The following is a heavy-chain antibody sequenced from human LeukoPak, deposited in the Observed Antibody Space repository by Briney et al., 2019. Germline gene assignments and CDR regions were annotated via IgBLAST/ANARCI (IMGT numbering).Heavy chain of an antibody. CDR2: IHYSGST. V-gene: IGHV4-59*01. CDR3: ARTTEGGYTYGYFYYYYMDV. J-gene: IGHJ6*03. CDR1: GGSFSGYY. Sequence: SEALSLTCAVYGGSFSGYYWSSIRQPPERGLEWSGYIHYSGSTNYNPSLKSRVTISVGTSKNQFSLKLSSVTATDTAVYYCARTTEGGYTYGYFYYYYMDVWGKGTTVTISS. D-gene: IGHD5-18*01.